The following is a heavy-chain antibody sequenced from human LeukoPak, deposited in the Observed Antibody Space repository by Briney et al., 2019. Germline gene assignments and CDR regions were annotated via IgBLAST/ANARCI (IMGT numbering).Heavy chain of an antibody. CDR3: ARGVEPLAANTLAY. V-gene: IGHV3-53*01. Sequence: PGGSLRLSCAASGFTVITNDMTWVRQAPGKGLEWVSVLYIDGNTKYADSVQGRFTISRDNSKNTLYLEMNSLSPDDTAVYYCARGVEPLAANTLAYWGQGTLVPVSS. CDR2: LYIDGNT. CDR1: GFTVITND. J-gene: IGHJ4*02. D-gene: IGHD1-14*01.